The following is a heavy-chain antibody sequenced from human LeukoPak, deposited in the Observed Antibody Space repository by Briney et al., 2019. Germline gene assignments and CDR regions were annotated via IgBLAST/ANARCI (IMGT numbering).Heavy chain of an antibody. Sequence: GASVKVSCKASGYTFTSYDINWVRQATGQGLEWMGWMNPNSGNTGYAQKFQGRVTMTRNTSISTAYMELSSLRSEDTAVCYCARYRYGRRGINCWGQGTLVTVSS. J-gene: IGHJ4*02. D-gene: IGHD5-18*01. V-gene: IGHV1-8*01. CDR3: ARYRYGRRGINC. CDR2: MNPNSGNT. CDR1: GYTFTSYD.